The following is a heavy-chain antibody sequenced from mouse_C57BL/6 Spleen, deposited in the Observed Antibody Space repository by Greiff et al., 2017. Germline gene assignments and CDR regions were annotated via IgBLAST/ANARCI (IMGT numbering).Heavy chain of an antibody. CDR1: GYTFTSYW. CDR3: ARRGSSYVWYFDV. D-gene: IGHD1-1*01. V-gene: IGHV1-61*01. CDR2: IYPSDSET. J-gene: IGHJ1*03. Sequence: QVQLQQPGAELVRPGSSVKLSCKASGYTFTSYWMDWVKQRPGQGLEWIGNIYPSDSETHYNQKFKDKATLTVDKSSSTAYMQLSSLTSEDSAVYDCARRGSSYVWYFDVWGTGTTVTVSS.